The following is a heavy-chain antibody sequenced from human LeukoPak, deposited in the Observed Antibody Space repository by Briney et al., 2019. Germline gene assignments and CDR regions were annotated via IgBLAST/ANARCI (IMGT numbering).Heavy chain of an antibody. CDR3: VKEPTAKYYFDY. V-gene: IGHV3-9*01. J-gene: IGHJ4*02. CDR1: GFTFYDYA. D-gene: IGHD2-21*02. Sequence: GGSLRLSCAASGFTFYDYAMHWVRHAPGKGLEWVSGISWDSVHIVYADSVKGRFTISRDNAKNSLYLQMNSLRAEDTALYYCVKEPTAKYYFDYWGQGTLVTV. CDR2: ISWDSVHI.